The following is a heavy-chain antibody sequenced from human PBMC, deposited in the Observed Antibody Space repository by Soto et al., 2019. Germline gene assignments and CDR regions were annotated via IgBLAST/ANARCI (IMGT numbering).Heavy chain of an antibody. CDR1: GFTFSSFA. CDR3: AKDPAPYSNFANWFDP. D-gene: IGHD4-4*01. CDR2: ISGSDGT. J-gene: IGHJ5*02. V-gene: IGHV3-23*01. Sequence: PGGSLRLSCAASGFTFSSFAMNWVRQAPGKGLEWVSFISGSDGTYYADSVKGRFTISRDNSKNTLYLQMNSLRAEDTAVYYCAKDPAPYSNFANWFDPWGQGTQVTVPQ.